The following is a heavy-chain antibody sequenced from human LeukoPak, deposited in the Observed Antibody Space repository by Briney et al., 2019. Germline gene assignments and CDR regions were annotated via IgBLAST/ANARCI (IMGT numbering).Heavy chain of an antibody. V-gene: IGHV4-34*01. J-gene: IGHJ4*02. CDR3: ARGLAGIAAAGPIFDY. Sequence: SETLSLTCAVYGGSFSGYYWSWIRQPPGKGLEWIGEINHSGSTNYNPSLKSRVTISVDTSKNQFSLKLSSVTAADTAVYYCARGLAGIAAAGPIFDYWGQGTLVTVSS. CDR2: INHSGST. CDR1: GGSFSGYY. D-gene: IGHD6-13*01.